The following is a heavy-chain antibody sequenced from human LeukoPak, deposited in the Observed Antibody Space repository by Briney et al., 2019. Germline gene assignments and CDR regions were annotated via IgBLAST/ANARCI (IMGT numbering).Heavy chain of an antibody. CDR1: GFTFSSYA. J-gene: IGHJ4*02. CDR3: AKEGDSSGYLPYYFDY. D-gene: IGHD3-22*01. V-gene: IGHV3-23*01. CDR2: ISVSGGGT. Sequence: PGGSLRLSCAASGFTFSSYAMSWVRQAPGKGLEWVSAISVSGGGTYYADSVKGGFTISRDNSKNTLYLQMNSLRAEDTAVYYCAKEGDSSGYLPYYFDYWGQGTLVTVSS.